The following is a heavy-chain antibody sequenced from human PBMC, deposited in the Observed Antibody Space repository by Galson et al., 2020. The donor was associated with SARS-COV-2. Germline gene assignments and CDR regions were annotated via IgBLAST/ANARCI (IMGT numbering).Heavy chain of an antibody. V-gene: IGHV4-39*07. J-gene: IGHJ4*02. CDR1: GGSISSSSYY. CDR2: IYYSGST. Sequence: ASETLSLTCTVSGGSISSSSYYWGWIRQPPGKGLEWIGSIYYSGSTYYNPSLKSRVTISVDTSKNQFSLKLSSVTAADTAVYYCARDHGNAYDSSGYYGYWGQGTLVTVSS. D-gene: IGHD3-22*01. CDR3: ARDHGNAYDSSGYYGY.